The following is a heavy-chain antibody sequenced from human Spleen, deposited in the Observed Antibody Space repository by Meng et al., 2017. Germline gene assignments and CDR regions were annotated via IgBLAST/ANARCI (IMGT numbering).Heavy chain of an antibody. CDR3: ARGGVRWPPYYYDSSGYYGFDY. CDR2: INHSGRT. D-gene: IGHD3-22*01. Sequence: VRLPQRRGGPLKPSEPRSLPCAVYGGSFSSYFWNWIRQPPGKGLEWIGEINHSGRTNYNPSLKSRVTISVDTSKNQFSLKLSSVTAADTAVYYCARGGVRWPPYYYDSSGYYGFDYWGQGTLVTVSS. V-gene: IGHV4-34*01. CDR1: GGSFSSYF. J-gene: IGHJ4*02.